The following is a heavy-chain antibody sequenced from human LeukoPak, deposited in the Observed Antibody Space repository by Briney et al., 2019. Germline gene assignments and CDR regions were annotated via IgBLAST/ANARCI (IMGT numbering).Heavy chain of an antibody. V-gene: IGHV4-59*01. CDR3: ARADYGDSYYFDY. CDR1: GGSISSYY. Sequence: PSETLSLTCTVSGGSISSYYWSWIRQPPGKGLEWIGYIYYSGSTNYNPSLKSRVTISEDTSKNQFSLKLSSVTAADTAVYYCARADYGDSYYFDYWGQGTLVTVSS. CDR2: IYYSGST. D-gene: IGHD4-17*01. J-gene: IGHJ4*02.